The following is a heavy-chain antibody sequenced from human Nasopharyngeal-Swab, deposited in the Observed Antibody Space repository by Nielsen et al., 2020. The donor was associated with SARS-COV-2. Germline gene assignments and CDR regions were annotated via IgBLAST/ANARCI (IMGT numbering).Heavy chain of an antibody. V-gene: IGHV3-23*01. CDR3: ARGGSSGESSFDY. Sequence: GESLKISCAASGFTFSGYAMSWVRQAPGKGLEWVSAIGGTGGSTYYADSVKGQFTISRDNSKNTLYLQMNSLRTDDTAVYYCARGGSSGESSFDYWGQGTLVTVSA. J-gene: IGHJ4*02. CDR2: IGGTGGST. D-gene: IGHD5-12*01. CDR1: GFTFSGYA.